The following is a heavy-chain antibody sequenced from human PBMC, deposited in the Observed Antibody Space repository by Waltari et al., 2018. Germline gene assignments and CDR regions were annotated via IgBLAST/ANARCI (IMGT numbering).Heavy chain of an antibody. Sequence: EVQVLESGGGLVQPGGSRRLTGAAPGFIFTTFALNWVRQAPGKGLGWVSGINGYGDKTYYADSVKGRFTLSRDNSRNTLSLQMNSLRAEDTAVYYCAKAHFYDTSGYIEHWGQGTLVTVSS. J-gene: IGHJ5*02. CDR2: INGYGDKT. CDR1: GFIFTTFA. D-gene: IGHD3-22*01. V-gene: IGHV3-23*01. CDR3: AKAHFYDTSGYIEH.